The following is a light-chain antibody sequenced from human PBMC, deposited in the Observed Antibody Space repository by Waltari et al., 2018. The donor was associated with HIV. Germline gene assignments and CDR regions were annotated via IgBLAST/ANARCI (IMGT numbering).Light chain of an antibody. CDR3: SSFAGNDFFV. CDR2: EVS. V-gene: IGLV2-8*01. Sequence: QSALTQPPSASGSPGETVTLSCTGTSNDISLYNYVSWFQQHPGKVPKLVMFEVSQRPSGVPDRFSGSKSGYTTSLTVSGLQPDDEADYFCSSFAGNDFFVFGGGTRLTVL. J-gene: IGLJ2*01. CDR1: SNDISLYNY.